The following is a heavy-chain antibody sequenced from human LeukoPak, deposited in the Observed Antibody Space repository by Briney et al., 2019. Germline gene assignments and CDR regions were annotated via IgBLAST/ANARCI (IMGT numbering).Heavy chain of an antibody. CDR2: MNPNSGNT. Sequence: GASVKVSCKPSGYTFTSYDINWVRQATGQGLEWMGWMNPNSGNTGYAQKFQGRVTVTRNTSISTAYMELSSLRSEDTAVYYCASVFKSQGIDPWGQGTLVTVSS. D-gene: IGHD2-8*01. CDR3: ASVFKSQGIDP. V-gene: IGHV1-8*03. J-gene: IGHJ5*02. CDR1: GYTFTSYD.